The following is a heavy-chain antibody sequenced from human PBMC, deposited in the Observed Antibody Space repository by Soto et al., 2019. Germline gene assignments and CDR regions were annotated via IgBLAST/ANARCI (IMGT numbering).Heavy chain of an antibody. J-gene: IGHJ6*02. CDR2: IIPIFGTA. D-gene: IGHD3-9*01. Sequence: GASVKVSCKSSGGTFSSYAISWVRQAPGQGLEWMGGIIPIFGTANYAQKFQGKVTITADESTSTAYMELSSLRSEDTAVYYCARGILTGYYYYGMDVWGQGTTVTVSS. V-gene: IGHV1-69*13. CDR1: GGTFSSYA. CDR3: ARGILTGYYYYGMDV.